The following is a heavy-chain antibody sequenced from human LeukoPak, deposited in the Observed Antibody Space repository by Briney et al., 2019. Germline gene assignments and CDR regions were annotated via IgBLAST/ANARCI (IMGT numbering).Heavy chain of an antibody. V-gene: IGHV3-48*04. CDR2: ISSSTSTI. D-gene: IGHD6-13*01. Sequence: GGSLRLSCAASGSTFSSYSMNWVRQAPGKGLEWVSYISSSTSTIYYADSVKGRFTISRDNARNSLYLQMNSLRAEDTAVYYCARGGSVAAADYWYFDLWGRGTLVTVSS. CDR3: ARGGSVAAADYWYFDL. J-gene: IGHJ2*01. CDR1: GSTFSSYS.